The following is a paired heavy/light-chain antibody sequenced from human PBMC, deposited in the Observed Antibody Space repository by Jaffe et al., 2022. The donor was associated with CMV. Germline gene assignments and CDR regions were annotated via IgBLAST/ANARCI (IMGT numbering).Light chain of an antibody. CDR1: SSNIGSNT. J-gene: IGLJ1*01. CDR2: TNN. CDR3: AAWDDRLHGYV. V-gene: IGLV1-44*01. Sequence: QSVLTQPPSASGTPGQRVTISCSGSSSNIGSNTVNWYQQLPGTAPKLLIYTNNQRPSGVPDRFSGSKSGTSASLAISGLRSEDDADYFCAAWDDRLHGYVFGAGTKLTVL.
Heavy chain of an antibody. D-gene: IGHD2-2*01. V-gene: IGHV3-48*03. CDR3: ARGFRYCSSTNCYDHYYYSYYMDV. CDR2: ISNSGIDI. Sequence: EVQLVESGGGLVQPGGSLRLSCAASGFTFSLSEMSWVRQAPGKGLEWVSYISNSGIDIHYADSVKGRFTISRDNAENSLHLQMNSLRVEDTGLYYCARGFRYCSSTNCYDHYYYSYYMDVWGKGTTVTVSS. J-gene: IGHJ6*03. CDR1: GFTFSLSE.